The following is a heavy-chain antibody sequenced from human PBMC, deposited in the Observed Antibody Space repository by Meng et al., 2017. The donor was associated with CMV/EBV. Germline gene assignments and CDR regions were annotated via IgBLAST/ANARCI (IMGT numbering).Heavy chain of an antibody. CDR2: ISSSSSYT. CDR3: ARDHHYGSGSYYKAPTSFDY. J-gene: IGHJ4*02. D-gene: IGHD3-10*01. Sequence: QVQLVESGGGVVKPGGVLRLSCAASGFPFSDYYMSWIRQAPGKGLEWVSYISSSSSYTNYADSVKGRFTISRDNAKNSLYLQMNSLRAEDTAVYYCARDHHYGSGSYYKAPTSFDYWGQGTLVTVSS. V-gene: IGHV3-11*05. CDR1: GFPFSDYY.